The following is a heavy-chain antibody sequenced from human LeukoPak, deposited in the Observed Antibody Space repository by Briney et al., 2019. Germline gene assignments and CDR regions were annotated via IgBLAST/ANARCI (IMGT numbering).Heavy chain of an antibody. Sequence: SETLSLTCTVSGGSISSSSYYWGWIRQPPGKGLEWIGSIYYSGSTYYNPSLKSRVTISVDTSKNQFSLKLSSVTAADTAVYYCARDGEGGSYYERSFGYWGQGTLVTVSS. CDR2: IYYSGST. V-gene: IGHV4-39*07. CDR1: GGSISSSSYY. D-gene: IGHD1-26*01. J-gene: IGHJ4*02. CDR3: ARDGEGGSYYERSFGY.